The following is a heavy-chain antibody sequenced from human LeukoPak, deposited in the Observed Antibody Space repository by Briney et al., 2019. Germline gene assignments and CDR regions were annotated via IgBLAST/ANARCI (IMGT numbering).Heavy chain of an antibody. CDR3: AKDPRITIPYGMDV. CDR2: ISGSGGST. Sequence: GGSLRLSCAASGFTFSSYAMSWVRQAPGKGLEWVSAISGSGGSTYYADSVKDRFTISRDNSKNTLYLQMNSLRAEDTAVYYCAKDPRITIPYGMDVWGQGTTVTVSS. D-gene: IGHD3-9*01. CDR1: GFTFSSYA. J-gene: IGHJ6*02. V-gene: IGHV3-23*01.